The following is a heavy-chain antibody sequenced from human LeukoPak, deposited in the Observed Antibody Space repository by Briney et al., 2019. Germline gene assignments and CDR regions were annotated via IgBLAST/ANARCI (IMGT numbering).Heavy chain of an antibody. D-gene: IGHD6-13*01. V-gene: IGHV1-2*02. Sequence: ASVKVSCKASGYTFTGYYMHWVRQAPGQGLEWMGWINPNSGGTNYAQKFQGRVTMTRDTSISTAYMELSRLRSDDTAVYYCARGTGRGSLYSSSWYFLGGYNWFDPWGQGTLVTVSS. CDR2: INPNSGGT. CDR1: GYTFTGYY. CDR3: ARGTGRGSLYSSSWYFLGGYNWFDP. J-gene: IGHJ5*02.